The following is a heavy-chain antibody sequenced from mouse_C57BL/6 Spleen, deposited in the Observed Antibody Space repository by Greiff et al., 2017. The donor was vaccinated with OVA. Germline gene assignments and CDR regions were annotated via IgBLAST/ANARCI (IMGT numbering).Heavy chain of an antibody. CDR2: ILPGSGST. J-gene: IGHJ2*01. D-gene: IGHD1-1*01. V-gene: IGHV1-9*01. Sequence: VKLMESGAELMKPGASVKLSCKATGYTFTGYWIEWVKQRPGHGLEWIGEILPGSGSTNYNEKFKGKATFTADTSSNTAYMQLSSLTTEDSAIYYGARGATVVARGYYFDDWGQGTTLTVSS. CDR3: ARGATVVARGYYFDD. CDR1: GYTFTGYW.